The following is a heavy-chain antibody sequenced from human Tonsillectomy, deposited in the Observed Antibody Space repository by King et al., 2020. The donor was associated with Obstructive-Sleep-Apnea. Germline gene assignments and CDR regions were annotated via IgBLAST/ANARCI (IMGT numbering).Heavy chain of an antibody. V-gene: IGHV3-9*01. J-gene: IGHJ6*02. CDR3: AKDVRMVAAAVSGTYGMDV. Sequence: DGQLVESGGGLVQPGRSLRLSCAASGFTFDDYVMHWVRQAPGKGLEWVSSISWNSGSIRYADSVKGRFTISRDNAKNSLYLQMNSLRAEDTAFYYCAKDVRMVAAAVSGTYGMDVWGQGTTVTVSS. CDR2: ISWNSGSI. CDR1: GFTFDDYV. D-gene: IGHD6-13*01.